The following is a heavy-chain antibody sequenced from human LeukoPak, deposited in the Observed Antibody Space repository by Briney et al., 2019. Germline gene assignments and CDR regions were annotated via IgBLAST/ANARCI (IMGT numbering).Heavy chain of an antibody. J-gene: IGHJ3*02. V-gene: IGHV4-59*01. CDR2: IYYSGST. D-gene: IGHD2-15*01. Sequence: SETLSLTCTVSGGSISSYYWSWIRQPPGKGLEWIGYIYYSGSTNYNPSLKSRVTISVDTSKNQFSLKLSSVTAADTAVYYCARGEVEAFDIWGQGTMVTVSS. CDR3: ARGEVEAFDI. CDR1: GGSISSYY.